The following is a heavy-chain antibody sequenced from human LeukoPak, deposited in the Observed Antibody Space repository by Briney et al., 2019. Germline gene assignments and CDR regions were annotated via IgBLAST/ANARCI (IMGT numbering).Heavy chain of an antibody. D-gene: IGHD3-22*01. CDR1: GFTFSSYN. Sequence: PGGSLRLSCAASGFTFSSYNMNWVRQAPGKGLEWVSAISGSGGSTYYADSVKGRFTISRDNSKNTLYLQMNSLRAEDTAVYYCAKDPLNYYDSSGYLDYWGQGTLVTVSS. J-gene: IGHJ4*02. CDR3: AKDPLNYYDSSGYLDY. V-gene: IGHV3-23*01. CDR2: ISGSGGST.